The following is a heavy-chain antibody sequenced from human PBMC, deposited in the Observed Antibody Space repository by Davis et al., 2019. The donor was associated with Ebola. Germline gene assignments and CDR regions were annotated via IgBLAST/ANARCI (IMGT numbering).Heavy chain of an antibody. CDR1: GGSLSSSSYY. D-gene: IGHD2-8*02. V-gene: IGHV4-39*01. Sequence: MPSETLSLTCTVSGGSLSSSSYYWGWIRQPPGKGLEWIGSIYYSGSTYYNPSLKSRVTISVDTSKNQFSLKLSSVTAADTAVYYCAGIGCTGGVCYRWYFDLWGRGTLVTVSS. J-gene: IGHJ2*01. CDR2: IYYSGST. CDR3: AGIGCTGGVCYRWYFDL.